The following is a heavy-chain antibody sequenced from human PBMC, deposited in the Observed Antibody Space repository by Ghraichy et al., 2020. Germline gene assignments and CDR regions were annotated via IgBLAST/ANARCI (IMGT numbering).Heavy chain of an antibody. CDR1: GFTFSSYG. J-gene: IGHJ3*02. CDR2: IWYDGSNK. Sequence: GESLNISCAASGFTFSSYGMHWVRQAPGKGLEWVAVIWYDGSNKYYADSVKGRFTISRDNSKNTLYLQMNSLRAEDTAVYYCARGSIIDSSGYRAAFDIWGQGTMVTVSS. V-gene: IGHV3-33*01. CDR3: ARGSIIDSSGYRAAFDI. D-gene: IGHD3-22*01.